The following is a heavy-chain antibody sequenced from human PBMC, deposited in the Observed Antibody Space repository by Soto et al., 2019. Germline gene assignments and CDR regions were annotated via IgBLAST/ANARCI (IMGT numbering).Heavy chain of an antibody. J-gene: IGHJ6*02. Sequence: GSLEISCKGSGYSFTSYWIGWVRQMPGKGLEWMGIIYPGDSDTRYSPSFQGQVTISADKSISTACLQWGSLKASDTAMYYCARHRGGSYPYYYYGMDVWGQGTTVTVSS. CDR1: GYSFTSYW. D-gene: IGHD1-26*01. V-gene: IGHV5-51*01. CDR3: ARHRGGSYPYYYYGMDV. CDR2: IYPGDSDT.